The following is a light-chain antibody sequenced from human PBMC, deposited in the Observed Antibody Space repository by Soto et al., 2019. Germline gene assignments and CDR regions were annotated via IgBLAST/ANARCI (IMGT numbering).Light chain of an antibody. J-gene: IGKJ5*01. CDR3: QQYNNWLPLT. Sequence: EIVMTQSPATLSVSPGERATLSCRASQSVSSSLAWYQQKPSQAPRLLIYGASIRATGIPARFSGSGSGTEFTLTISSLQSEDFAVYHCQQYNNWLPLTFGQGTRLEIK. CDR2: GAS. V-gene: IGKV3-15*01. CDR1: QSVSSS.